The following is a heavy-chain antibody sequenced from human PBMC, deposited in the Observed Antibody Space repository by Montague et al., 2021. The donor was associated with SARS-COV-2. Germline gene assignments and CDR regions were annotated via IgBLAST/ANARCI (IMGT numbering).Heavy chain of an antibody. CDR2: IYVTGNT. CDR3: ARVHLQQLANWFDP. CDR1: GGSVTTNY. D-gene: IGHD6-13*01. V-gene: IGHV4-59*02. J-gene: IGHJ5*02. Sequence: SETLSLTYTVSGGSVTTNYWSWIRQPPGKGMEWVGYIYVTGNTNYNPSPRSRATLSIDTSRNQFSLTLNSVTAAATAVYYCARVHLQQLANWFDPWGPGTLVTVSS.